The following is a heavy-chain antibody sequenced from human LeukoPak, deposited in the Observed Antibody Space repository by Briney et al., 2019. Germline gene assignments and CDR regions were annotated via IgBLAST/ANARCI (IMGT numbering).Heavy chain of an antibody. V-gene: IGHV3-30-3*01. D-gene: IGHD4-17*01. J-gene: IGHJ6*02. CDR1: LGTATRDV. CDR3: ARDPTTVTTGYYYGMDV. CDR2: ISYDGSNK. Sequence: VGSLRLSCAASLGTATRDVACRGCQAPGKGLEWVAVISYDGSNKYYADSVKGRFTISRDNSKNTLYLQMNSLRAEDTAVYYCARDPTTVTTGYYYGMDVWGQGTTVTVSS.